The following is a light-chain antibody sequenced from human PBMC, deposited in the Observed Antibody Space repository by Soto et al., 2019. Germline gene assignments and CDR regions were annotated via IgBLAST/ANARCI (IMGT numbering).Light chain of an antibody. V-gene: IGKV3-20*01. Sequence: PGERATLSCRASQSVSNYLVWYQQKPGHAPRLLISGASSRATGIPDRFSGSGSGTEFTLTIRTLEPEDFAVYYCQQYGGSPQKFGQGTKV. J-gene: IGKJ1*01. CDR3: QQYGGSPQK. CDR1: QSVSNY. CDR2: GAS.